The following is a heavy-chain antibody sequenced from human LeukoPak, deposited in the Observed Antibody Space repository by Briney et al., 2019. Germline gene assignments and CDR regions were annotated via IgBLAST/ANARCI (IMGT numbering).Heavy chain of an antibody. V-gene: IGHV1-2*02. J-gene: IGHJ4*02. CDR3: ARGSAATSNYYFDY. CDR2: INPNSGGT. D-gene: IGHD6-13*01. Sequence: ASMKVSCKASGYTFTGYYMHWVRQAPGQGLEWMGWINPNSGGTNYAQKFQGRVTMTRDTSISTAYMELSRLRSDDTAVYYCARGSAATSNYYFDYWGQGTLVTVSS. CDR1: GYTFTGYY.